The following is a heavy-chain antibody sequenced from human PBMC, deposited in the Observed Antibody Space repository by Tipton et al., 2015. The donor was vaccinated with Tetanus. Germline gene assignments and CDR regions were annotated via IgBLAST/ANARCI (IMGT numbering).Heavy chain of an antibody. V-gene: IGHV4-61*08. CDR1: GGSLRSGDYQ. Sequence: TLSLTYSVSGGSLRSGDYQWNWIRQPPGKGLEWLAYISPSGRTNSNYSLKSRITISQDKSKNQFSLRLTSVTAADTAVYYCVRANYELPKKGPFDYWGPGSLVIVSS. CDR3: VRANYELPKKGPFDY. J-gene: IGHJ4*02. D-gene: IGHD1-7*01. CDR2: ISPSGRT.